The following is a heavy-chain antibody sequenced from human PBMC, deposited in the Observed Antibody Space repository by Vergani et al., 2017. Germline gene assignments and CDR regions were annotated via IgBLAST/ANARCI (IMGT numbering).Heavy chain of an antibody. D-gene: IGHD4-17*01. CDR3: ATGDTVTKNVPLYYYYYGMDV. CDR1: GFTVSSNY. CDR2: IYSGGST. Sequence: EVQLVESGGGLVQPGGSLRLSCAASGFTVSSNYMSWVRQAPGKGLEWVSVIYSGGSTYYADSVKGRFTISRHNSKNTLYLQMNSLRAEDTAVYYCATGDTVTKNVPLYYYYYGMDVWGQGTTVTVSS. J-gene: IGHJ6*02. V-gene: IGHV3-53*04.